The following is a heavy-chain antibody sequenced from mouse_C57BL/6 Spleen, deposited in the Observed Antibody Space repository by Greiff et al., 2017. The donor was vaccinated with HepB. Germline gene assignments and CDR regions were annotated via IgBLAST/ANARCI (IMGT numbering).Heavy chain of an antibody. CDR3: ASNYYGSSYAMDY. CDR1: GYTFTDYN. CDR2: INPNNGGT. V-gene: IGHV1-22*01. J-gene: IGHJ4*01. D-gene: IGHD1-1*01. Sequence: VQLQQSGPELVKPGASVKMSCKASGYTFTDYNMHWVKQSHGKSLEWIGYINPNNGGTSYNKKFKGKATLPVNKSSSTAYMEIRSLTSEDSAVYECASNYYGSSYAMDYWGQGTSVTVSS.